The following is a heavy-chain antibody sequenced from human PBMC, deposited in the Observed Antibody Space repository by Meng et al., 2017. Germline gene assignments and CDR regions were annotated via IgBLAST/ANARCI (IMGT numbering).Heavy chain of an antibody. CDR2: IIPIFGTA. V-gene: IGHV1-69*01. Sequence: GVEMKKACYSVQISREVSGVNFRRYATSCVRQGMGKGREWLGGIIPIFGTANYAQKFQGRVTITADESKSTAYMELSSLRSEDTAVYYCASYSSVRGIAYWGQGTLVTVSS. CDR1: GVNFRRYA. CDR3: ASYSSVRGIAY. J-gene: IGHJ4*02. D-gene: IGHD3-10*01.